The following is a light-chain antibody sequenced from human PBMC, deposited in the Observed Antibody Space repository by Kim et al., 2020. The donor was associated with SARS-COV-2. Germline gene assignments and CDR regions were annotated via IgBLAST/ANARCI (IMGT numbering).Light chain of an antibody. J-gene: IGLJ1*01. CDR3: SSYSSSSTLYV. CDR2: DVS. V-gene: IGLV2-14*03. CDR1: SSDVGGYNY. Sequence: QSITLSCTGTSSDVGGYNYVSWYQQNPGKAPKLMIYDVSNRPSGVSNRFSGSKSGNTASLTISGLQAEDEADYYCSSYSSSSTLYVFGTGTKVTVL.